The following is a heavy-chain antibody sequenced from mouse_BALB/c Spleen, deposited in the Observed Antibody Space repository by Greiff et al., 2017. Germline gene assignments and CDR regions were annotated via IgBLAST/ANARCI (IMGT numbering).Heavy chain of an antibody. CDR2: ISSGGSYT. J-gene: IGHJ3*01. V-gene: IGHV5-6*01. CDR1: GFTFSSYG. Sequence: EVKLVESGGDLVKPGGSLKLSCAASGFTFSSYGMSWVRQTPDKRLEWVATISSGGSYTYYPDSVKGRFTISRDNAKNTLYLQMSSLKSEDTAMYYCAREGITGFTTFAYWGQGTLVTVSA. D-gene: IGHD1-1*01. CDR3: AREGITGFTTFAY.